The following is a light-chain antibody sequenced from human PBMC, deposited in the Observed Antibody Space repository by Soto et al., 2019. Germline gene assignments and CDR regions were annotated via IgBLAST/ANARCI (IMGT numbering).Light chain of an antibody. Sequence: MMTQSPISLSVAPGQPASISCKSSQSLQHMTGETFLWWYLQKPGQSPRLLIDEVSTRVSGVPERFSGSGSGTDFTLEISRVETDYVGIYYHMQSTQRPPTFGQGTLLE. J-gene: IGKJ5*01. CDR1: QSLQHMTGETF. V-gene: IGKV2D-29*02. CDR2: EVS. CDR3: MQSTQRPPT.